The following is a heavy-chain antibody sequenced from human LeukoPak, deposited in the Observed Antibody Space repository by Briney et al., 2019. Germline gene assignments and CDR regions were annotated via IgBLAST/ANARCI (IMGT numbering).Heavy chain of an antibody. CDR3: AKGYQVAAGTGFDY. CDR1: GFSFSSYA. V-gene: IGHV3-23*01. J-gene: IGHJ4*02. D-gene: IGHD6-19*01. CDR2: ISGSGGST. Sequence: TGGSLRLSCAASGFSFSSYAMSWVRQAPGKGLEWVSAISGSGGSTYYADSVKGRFTISRDNSKNTLYLQMNSLRAEDTAVYYCAKGYQVAAGTGFDYWGQGTLVTVSS.